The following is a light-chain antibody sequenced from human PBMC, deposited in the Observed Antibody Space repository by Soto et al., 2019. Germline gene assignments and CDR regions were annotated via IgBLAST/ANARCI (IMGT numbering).Light chain of an antibody. V-gene: IGKV1-5*03. CDR2: KAS. Sequence: DIQMTQSPSTLSASVGDRVTITCRASQSISSWLAWYQQKPGKAPKLLIYKASSLKSGVPPRFSGSGSGTEFTLTISSLQPDDFATSYCQQYSTYSWTFGQGTKVEIK. J-gene: IGKJ1*01. CDR3: QQYSTYSWT. CDR1: QSISSW.